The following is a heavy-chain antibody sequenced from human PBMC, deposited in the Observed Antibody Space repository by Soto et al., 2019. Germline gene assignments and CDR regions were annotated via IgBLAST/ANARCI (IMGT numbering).Heavy chain of an antibody. CDR1: GDTFSNYA. V-gene: IGHV1-69*06. D-gene: IGHD1-26*01. CDR2: IIPFYDKP. CDR3: ARGYRLLFFYAMDV. J-gene: IGHJ6*02. Sequence: QVELVQSGLEVKNPGSSVQVSCKASGDTFSNYAINWVRQAPGQGLEWMGGIIPFYDKPNYAENLLGRVTISAAKFPATAYLEARGLRSEDTAVYFCARGYRLLFFYAMDVWGRATPVIVSS.